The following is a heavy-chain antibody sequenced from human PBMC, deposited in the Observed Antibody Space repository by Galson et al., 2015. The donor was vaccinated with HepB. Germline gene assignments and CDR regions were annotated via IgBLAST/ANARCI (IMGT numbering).Heavy chain of an antibody. CDR3: ARGITVAGTSFRFDY. J-gene: IGHJ4*02. Sequence: SLRLSCAASGFTFSTYALHWVRQAPGKGLEWVAFISYDGSNEYYADSVGGRFTISRDNSKNTLYLQVNSLRAEDTAVYYCARGITVAGTSFRFDYWGQGTLVTVSS. CDR1: GFTFSTYA. CDR2: ISYDGSNE. V-gene: IGHV3-30*04. D-gene: IGHD6-19*01.